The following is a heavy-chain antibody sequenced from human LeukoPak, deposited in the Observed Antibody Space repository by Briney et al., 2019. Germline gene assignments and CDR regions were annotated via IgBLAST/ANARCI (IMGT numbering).Heavy chain of an antibody. CDR2: ISDSGNSI. D-gene: IGHD3-3*01. Sequence: KPGGSLRLSCEGSGFTFNDYQMMWIRRAPGKGLEWISFISDSGNSIYYAKSVKGRFTVSRDDARNSVYLQMNSLRVEDTAVYYCARDMFFGVVTNRLDPWGQGTLVTVSS. J-gene: IGHJ5*02. CDR3: ARDMFFGVVTNRLDP. CDR1: GFTFNDYQ. V-gene: IGHV3-11*04.